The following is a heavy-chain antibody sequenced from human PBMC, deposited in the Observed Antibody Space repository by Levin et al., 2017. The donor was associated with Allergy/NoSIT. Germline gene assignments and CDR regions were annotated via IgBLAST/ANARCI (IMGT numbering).Heavy chain of an antibody. D-gene: IGHD6-13*01. CDR2: ISSSSSYT. J-gene: IGHJ2*01. V-gene: IGHV3-11*03. CDR3: ARTAAATHYWYFDR. CDR1: GFTFSDYY. Sequence: GGSLRLSCAASGFTFSDYYMSWIRQAPGKGLEWVSYISSSSSYTNYADSVKGRFTISRDNAKNSLYLQMNSLRAEDTAVYYCARTAAATHYWYFDRWGRGTLVTVSS.